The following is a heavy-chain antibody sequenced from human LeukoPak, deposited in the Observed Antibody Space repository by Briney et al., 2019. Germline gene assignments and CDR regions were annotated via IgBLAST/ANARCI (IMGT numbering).Heavy chain of an antibody. CDR1: GYTFTGYY. Sequence: GASVKVSFKASGYTFTGYYIHWVRQAPGQGLEWMGRINPNSGGTNYAQKFQGRVTMTRDTSISTAYMELSRLRSDDTAVYYCARATVAGASVFDYWGQGTLVTVSS. D-gene: IGHD6-19*01. CDR3: ARATVAGASVFDY. CDR2: INPNSGGT. V-gene: IGHV1-2*06. J-gene: IGHJ4*02.